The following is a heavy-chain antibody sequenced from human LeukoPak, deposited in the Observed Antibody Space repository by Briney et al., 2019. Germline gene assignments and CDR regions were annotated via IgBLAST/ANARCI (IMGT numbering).Heavy chain of an antibody. D-gene: IGHD5-12*01. Sequence: ASVKVSCKASGYTFTSYGISWVRQAPGQGLEWMGWISAYNGNTNYAQKFQGRVTMTRDTSISTAYMELSRLRSDDTAVYYCARVLNGKVATAPLGYWGQGTLVTVSS. CDR1: GYTFTSYG. CDR3: ARVLNGKVATAPLGY. J-gene: IGHJ4*02. V-gene: IGHV1-18*01. CDR2: ISAYNGNT.